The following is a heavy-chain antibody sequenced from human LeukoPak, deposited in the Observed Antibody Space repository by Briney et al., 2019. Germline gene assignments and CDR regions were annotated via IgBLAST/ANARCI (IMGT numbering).Heavy chain of an antibody. CDR2: ISAYNGNT. CDR3: ARDCGNYGSGSYWFDS. Sequence: APVKISCKASRYTFTTYGIIAGLQAPGQELVWMGWISAYNGNTNYAQKLQRRVTMTTDTSTSTAYIELRSLRSDDTAVYYCARDCGNYGSGSYWFDSWGQGTLVTVSS. J-gene: IGHJ5*01. CDR1: RYTFTTYG. V-gene: IGHV1-18*01. D-gene: IGHD3-10*01.